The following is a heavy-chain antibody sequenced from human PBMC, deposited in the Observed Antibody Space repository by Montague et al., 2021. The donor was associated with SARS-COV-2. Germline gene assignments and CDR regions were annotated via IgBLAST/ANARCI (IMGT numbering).Heavy chain of an antibody. Sequence: SETLSLTCTVSGDSITSYHWSWIRQPPGKGLEWIGYIYYSGSTSYNPSLKSRVTILVDTSKSQFSLKLTSLTAADTAVYYCARDSSGGYNWFDPWGQGTLVTVSS. CDR2: IYYSGST. V-gene: IGHV4-59*01. D-gene: IGHD3-22*01. CDR1: GDSITSYH. CDR3: ARDSSGGYNWFDP. J-gene: IGHJ5*02.